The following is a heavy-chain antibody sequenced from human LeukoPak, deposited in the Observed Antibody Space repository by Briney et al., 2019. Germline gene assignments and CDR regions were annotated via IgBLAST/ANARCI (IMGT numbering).Heavy chain of an antibody. V-gene: IGHV1-18*01. CDR1: GYTFTSYG. J-gene: IGHJ5*02. D-gene: IGHD3-3*01. Sequence: ASVKVSCKGSGYTFTSYGFSWVRQAPAQGLEWVGWISAYSGNTNYAQKLQGTVTMTTDTSTSTAYMELRSLRSDDAAVYYCARDTVLVHYDFWSGLPSGGNWFDPWGQGTLVTVSS. CDR3: ARDTVLVHYDFWSGLPSGGNWFDP. CDR2: ISAYSGNT.